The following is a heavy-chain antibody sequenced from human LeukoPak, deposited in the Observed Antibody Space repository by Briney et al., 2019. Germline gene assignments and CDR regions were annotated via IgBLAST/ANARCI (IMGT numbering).Heavy chain of an antibody. Sequence: PGGSLRLSCAASGFTFSSYGMHWVRQAPGRGLEWVAVIWYDGSNKYYGDSRFTISRDNSKSTLYLQMNSLRAEDTAVYYCAKELRGYSYGLRNNWFDPWGQGTLVTVSS. CDR2: IWYDGSNK. D-gene: IGHD5-18*01. CDR1: GFTFSSYG. CDR3: AKELRGYSYGLRNNWFDP. V-gene: IGHV3-30*02. J-gene: IGHJ5*02.